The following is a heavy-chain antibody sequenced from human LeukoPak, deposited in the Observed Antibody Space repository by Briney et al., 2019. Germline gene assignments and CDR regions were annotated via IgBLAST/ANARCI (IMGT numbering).Heavy chain of an antibody. D-gene: IGHD4-17*01. V-gene: IGHV3-23*01. CDR2: ISGSGGST. Sequence: GGSLRLSCAASGFTFSSYGMSWVRQAPGKGLEWVSAISGSGGSTYYADSVKGRFTISRDNSKNTLYLQMNSLRAEDTAVYYCAKAFGGDYGDYDGELDYWGQGTLVTVSS. J-gene: IGHJ4*02. CDR3: AKAFGGDYGDYDGELDY. CDR1: GFTFSSYG.